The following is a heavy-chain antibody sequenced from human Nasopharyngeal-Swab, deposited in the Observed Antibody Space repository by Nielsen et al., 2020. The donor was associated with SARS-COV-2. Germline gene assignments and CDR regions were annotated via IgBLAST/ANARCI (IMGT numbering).Heavy chain of an antibody. D-gene: IGHD1-1*01. CDR1: GGSISGYY. V-gene: IGHV4-59*01. CDR3: ARRTTYDHFDY. J-gene: IGHJ4*02. CDR2: IYYSGST. Sequence: SETLSLPCPVSGGSISGYYWSWIRQPPGEGLEWIGYIYYSGSTNYNPSLGSRVTISVDTSKNQFSLHLTSVAAADTAMYYCARRTTYDHFDYWGQGILVTVSS.